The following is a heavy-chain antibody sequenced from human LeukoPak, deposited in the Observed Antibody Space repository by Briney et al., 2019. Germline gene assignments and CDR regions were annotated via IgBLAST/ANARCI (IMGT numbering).Heavy chain of an antibody. V-gene: IGHV3-48*02. D-gene: IGHD6-19*01. Sequence: PGGSLRLSCAASGFTFSIYSMNWVRQAPGKGLEWVSYLISSSSTIYYADSVKGRFTISTDNAKNSLYLQMNSLRDEDTAVYYCARDGPVIGSRGWHAAFDIWGQGTMVTVSS. J-gene: IGHJ3*02. CDR3: ARDGPVIGSRGWHAAFDI. CDR1: GFTFSIYS. CDR2: LISSSSTI.